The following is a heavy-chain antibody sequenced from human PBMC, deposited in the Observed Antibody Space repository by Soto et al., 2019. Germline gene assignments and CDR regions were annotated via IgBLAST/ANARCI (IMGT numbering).Heavy chain of an antibody. Sequence: QVQLVQSGAEVKNPGASVKISWTASGYSFINNYRYWVRQAPGQGLEYMGIIYPSGGNTKYAQKFQDRVTMTRDTSTYTVYLELTSLRFDDTAMYYCAKEGAEWGQGTLVTVSS. CDR2: IYPSGGNT. V-gene: IGHV1-46*01. J-gene: IGHJ4*02. CDR3: AKEGAE. CDR1: GYSFINNY.